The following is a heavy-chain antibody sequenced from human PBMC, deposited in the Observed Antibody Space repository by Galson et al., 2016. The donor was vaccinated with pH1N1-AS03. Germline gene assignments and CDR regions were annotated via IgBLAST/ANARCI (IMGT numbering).Heavy chain of an antibody. CDR3: AREKFEGAFSRAMFDY. J-gene: IGHJ4*02. CDR1: GFTFSSYW. CDR2: IKHDGSEK. D-gene: IGHD3-10*01. V-gene: IGHV3-7*03. Sequence: SLRLSCAASGFTFSSYWMTWVRQAPGKRLEWVANIKHDGSEKYSVDSVKGRFTIPRDNAKNSLYLQLNSLRAEDTAVYYCAREKFEGAFSRAMFDYWGQGTLVTVSS.